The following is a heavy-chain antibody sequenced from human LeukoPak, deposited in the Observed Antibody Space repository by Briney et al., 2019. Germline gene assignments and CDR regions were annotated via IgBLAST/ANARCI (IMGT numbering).Heavy chain of an antibody. CDR2: ISSSSSYI. D-gene: IGHD3-3*01. CDR1: GFTFSSYS. CDR3: ARDQGYYDFWSGYLTYYYYYMDV. V-gene: IGHV3-21*01. J-gene: IGHJ6*03. Sequence: GSLRLSCAASGFTFSSYSMNWVRQAPGKGLEWVSSISSSSSYIYYADSVKGRFTISRDNAKNSLYLQMNSLRAEDTAVYYCARDQGYYDFWSGYLTYYYYYMDVWGKGTTVTVSS.